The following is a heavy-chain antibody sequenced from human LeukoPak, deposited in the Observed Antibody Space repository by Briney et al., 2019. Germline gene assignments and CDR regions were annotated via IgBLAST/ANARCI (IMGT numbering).Heavy chain of an antibody. Sequence: GGSLRLSCAASGFTFSSYGMHWVPQAPGKGLEWVAFIRYDGSNKYYADSVKGRFTISRDNSKNTLYLQMNSLRAEDTAVYYCAKDSMVYCSSTSCYPDYWGQGTLVTVSS. CDR3: AKDSMVYCSSTSCYPDY. D-gene: IGHD2-2*01. CDR2: IRYDGSNK. CDR1: GFTFSSYG. J-gene: IGHJ4*02. V-gene: IGHV3-30*02.